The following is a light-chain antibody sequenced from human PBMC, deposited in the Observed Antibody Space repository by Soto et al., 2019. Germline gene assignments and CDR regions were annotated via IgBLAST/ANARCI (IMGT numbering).Light chain of an antibody. Sequence: DIQLTQSPSFLSASVGDRVTITCRASQGISGFLAWYQQKPGKAPKLLIYAASSLQSGVPSRFSGSGSGTEFTLTISSLQPEDFATYYCQQFKSYPLSFGGGTKVEIK. V-gene: IGKV1-9*01. CDR2: AAS. CDR1: QGISGF. J-gene: IGKJ4*01. CDR3: QQFKSYPLS.